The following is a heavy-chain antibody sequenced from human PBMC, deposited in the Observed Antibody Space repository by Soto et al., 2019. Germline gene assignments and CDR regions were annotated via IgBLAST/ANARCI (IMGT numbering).Heavy chain of an antibody. CDR2: INAGNGNT. V-gene: IGHV1-3*01. CDR3: ARDRAVWYYYMDV. D-gene: IGHD6-19*01. J-gene: IGHJ6*03. CDR1: GYTFTSDY. Sequence: ASVKVSCKASGYTFTSDYIHWVRQAPGQRLEWMGWINAGNGNTKYSQKFQGRVTITRDTSASTAYMELSSLRSEDTAVYYCARDRAVWYYYMDVWGKGTTVTVSS.